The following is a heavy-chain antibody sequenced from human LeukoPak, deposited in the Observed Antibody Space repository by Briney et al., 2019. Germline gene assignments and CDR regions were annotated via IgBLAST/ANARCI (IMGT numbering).Heavy chain of an antibody. J-gene: IGHJ6*02. Sequence: GGSLRLSCAASGFTFSSYWMHWVRQAPGKGLVWVSRINSDGSSTSYADSVKGRFTISRDNAKNTLCLQMNSLRAEDTAVYYCARGGSSWRSYYGMDVWGQGTTVTVSS. CDR2: INSDGSST. D-gene: IGHD6-13*01. CDR3: ARGGSSWRSYYGMDV. CDR1: GFTFSSYW. V-gene: IGHV3-74*01.